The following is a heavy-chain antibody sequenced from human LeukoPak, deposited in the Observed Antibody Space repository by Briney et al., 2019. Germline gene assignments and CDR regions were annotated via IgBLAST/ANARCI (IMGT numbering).Heavy chain of an antibody. V-gene: IGHV4-34*01. D-gene: IGHD6-13*01. Sequence: SETLSLTCAVYGGSFSGYYWSWIRQPPGKGLEWIGEINHSGSTNYNPSLKSRVTISVDTSKNQFSLELSSVTAADTAVYYCARGGGRYSSSWYRLDYWGQGTLVTVSS. J-gene: IGHJ4*02. CDR3: ARGGGRYSSSWYRLDY. CDR2: INHSGST. CDR1: GGSFSGYY.